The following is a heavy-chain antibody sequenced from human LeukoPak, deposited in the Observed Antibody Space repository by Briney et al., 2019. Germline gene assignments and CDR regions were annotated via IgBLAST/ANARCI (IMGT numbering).Heavy chain of an antibody. J-gene: IGHJ4*02. CDR1: GFTFSTFW. V-gene: IGHV3-74*01. Sequence: GGSLRLSCATSGFTFSTFWMHWVRQAPGKGLVWVSRINHDGSSTNYADSVKGRFTISRDNAKNSLYLQMNSLRAEDTAVYYCARGAPTQNYYDSSGYFGYWGQGTLVTVSS. D-gene: IGHD3-22*01. CDR2: INHDGSST. CDR3: ARGAPTQNYYDSSGYFGY.